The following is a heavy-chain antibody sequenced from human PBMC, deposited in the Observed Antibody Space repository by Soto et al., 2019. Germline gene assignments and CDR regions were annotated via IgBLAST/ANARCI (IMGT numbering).Heavy chain of an antibody. CDR3: ARSIAALHWYFDL. J-gene: IGHJ2*01. Sequence: QVQLQESGPGLVKPSQTLSLTCTVSGGSISSGDYYWSWIRQPPGKGLEWIGYIYYSGSTYYNPDLKSRVTISVDTSKNQFSLKLSSVTAADTAVYYFARSIAALHWYFDLWGRGTLVTVSS. CDR2: IYYSGST. V-gene: IGHV4-30-4*01. D-gene: IGHD6-6*01. CDR1: GGSISSGDYY.